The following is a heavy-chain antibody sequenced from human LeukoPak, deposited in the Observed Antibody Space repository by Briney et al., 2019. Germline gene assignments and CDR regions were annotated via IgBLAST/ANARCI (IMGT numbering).Heavy chain of an antibody. V-gene: IGHV3-23*01. D-gene: IGHD3-22*01. CDR3: AKDQPRYYDSSGYYRL. J-gene: IGHJ4*02. CDR2: NVGSGDST. Sequence: GGSLRLSCAASGFTFSSFAMSWVGQPQGGGREWVKANVGSGDSTYYADSVKGRFTISRDNSKNTLYLQMNSLRAEDTAVYYCAKDQPRYYDSSGYYRLWGQGALVTVSS. CDR1: GFTFSSFA.